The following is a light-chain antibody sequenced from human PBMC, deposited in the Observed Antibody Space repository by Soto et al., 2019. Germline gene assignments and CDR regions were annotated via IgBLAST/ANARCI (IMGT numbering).Light chain of an antibody. J-gene: IGKJ1*01. CDR1: EGINNK. CDR2: SAS. V-gene: IGKV1-16*02. CDR3: QQYNTYPRT. Sequence: DIQMTQSPSSLSASVGYRVTITCRASEGINNKLAVFQQKPGQAPRSLIYSASSLQSGVPSKFSGSGSGTDFTLTISSLQPEDFATYYCQQYNTYPRTFGLGTKVDI.